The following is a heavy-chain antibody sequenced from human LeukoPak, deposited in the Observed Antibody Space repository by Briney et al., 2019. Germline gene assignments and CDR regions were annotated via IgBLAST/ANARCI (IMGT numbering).Heavy chain of an antibody. CDR3: ARLVVRTPPFDY. CDR1: GFTFSNYA. Sequence: GGSLRLSCAASGFTFSNYAMSWVRQAPGKGLEWVSIISGSDGSIAYVDSVKGRFTISRDNAKNSLYLQMNSLRAEDTAVYYCARLVVRTPPFDYWGQGTLVTVSS. CDR2: ISGSDGSI. V-gene: IGHV3-21*01. D-gene: IGHD2-15*01. J-gene: IGHJ4*02.